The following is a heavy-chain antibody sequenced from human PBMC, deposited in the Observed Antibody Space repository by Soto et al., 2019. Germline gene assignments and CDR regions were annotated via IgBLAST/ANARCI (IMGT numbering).Heavy chain of an antibody. CDR1: GGSVSSQY. J-gene: IGHJ4*02. CDR2: FSLSGTT. V-gene: IGHV4-4*07. CDR3: ARGMTPPGAPAWYYFDS. D-gene: IGHD2-8*02. Sequence: PSETLSLTCTVSGGSVSSQYWSWIRQPAGKGLEWIGRFSLSGTTNYNPSLRSRVTMSADVSKNQFSLRLTSVTAADTALYYCARGMTPPGAPAWYYFDSWGQGTLVTVSS.